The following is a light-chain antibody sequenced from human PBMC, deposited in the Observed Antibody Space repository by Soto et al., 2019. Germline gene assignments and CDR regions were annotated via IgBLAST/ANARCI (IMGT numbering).Light chain of an antibody. CDR1: QRISSW. V-gene: IGKV1-5*01. CDR2: DAY. Sequence: IQAAHSPSSLSASCGDRVTMSFRASQRISSWLAWYQQKPGKAPKLLIYDAYSLESGVPSRFSGRRSGTEFTLTIAGLQPEDFATYYCQQYESYSPLTFGGGTKVDIK. J-gene: IGKJ4*01. CDR3: QQYESYSPLT.